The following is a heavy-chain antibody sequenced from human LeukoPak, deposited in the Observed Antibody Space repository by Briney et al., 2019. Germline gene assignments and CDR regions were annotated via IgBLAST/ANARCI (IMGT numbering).Heavy chain of an antibody. V-gene: IGHV3-74*01. CDR1: GFTFSSYW. D-gene: IGHD3-22*01. CDR3: ARAVQTAYYYDSSGD. Sequence: TGGSLRLSCAASGFTFSSYWMHWVRQAPGKGLVWVSRINSDGSSTSYADSVKGRFTISRDNAKNSLYLQMNSLRAEDTAVYYCARAVQTAYYYDSSGDWGQGTLVTVSS. CDR2: INSDGSST. J-gene: IGHJ4*02.